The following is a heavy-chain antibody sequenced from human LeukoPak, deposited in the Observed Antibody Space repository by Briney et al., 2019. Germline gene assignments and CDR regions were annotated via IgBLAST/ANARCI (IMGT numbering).Heavy chain of an antibody. V-gene: IGHV1-18*01. CDR3: ARQVIPYGDYDY. CDR2: ISAYNGNT. CDR1: GYTFTSYG. Sequence: ASVKVSCKASGYTFTSYGISWVRQAPGQGLEWMGWISAYNGNTNYAQKLQGRVTITTDTSTSTAYMELRSLRSDDTAVYYCARQVIPYGDYDYWGQGTLVTVSS. J-gene: IGHJ4*02. D-gene: IGHD4-17*01.